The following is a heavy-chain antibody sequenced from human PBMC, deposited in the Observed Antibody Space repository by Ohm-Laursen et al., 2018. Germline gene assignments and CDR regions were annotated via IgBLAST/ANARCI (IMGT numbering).Heavy chain of an antibody. J-gene: IGHJ4*02. CDR2: ISNVVSVT. V-gene: IGHV3-48*01. CDR3: ARDWSRHYAIDY. Sequence: GSLRLSCAASGFPFSAYSMNWVRQAPGKGLEWISYISNVVSVTWYADSVKGRFTVSRDNAKNSLYLQLNSLRAEDTAVYYCARDWSRHYAIDYWGQGTLVTVSS. CDR1: GFPFSAYS. D-gene: IGHD3-3*01.